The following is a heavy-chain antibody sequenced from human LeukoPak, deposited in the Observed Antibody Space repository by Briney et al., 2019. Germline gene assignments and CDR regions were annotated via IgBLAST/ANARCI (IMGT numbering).Heavy chain of an antibody. CDR3: ARAYSSSWYRLV. CDR2: IYHSGSI. J-gene: IGHJ4*02. D-gene: IGHD6-13*01. V-gene: IGHV4-38-2*02. Sequence: RPSETLSLTCTVSAYSISSGYYWGWIRQPPGKGLEWIGNIYHSGSIYYNLSLKSRVTISVDTSKNQFSLKLSSVTAADTAVYYCARAYSSSWYRLVWGQGTLVTVSS. CDR1: AYSISSGYY.